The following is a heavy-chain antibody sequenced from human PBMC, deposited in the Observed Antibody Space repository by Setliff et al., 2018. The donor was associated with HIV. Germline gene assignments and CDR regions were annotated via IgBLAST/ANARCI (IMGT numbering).Heavy chain of an antibody. J-gene: IGHJ6*03. CDR2: IYYSGST. V-gene: IGHV4-59*08. D-gene: IGHD3-3*01. CDR3: ARCYYNFWSGYPLDYMDV. Sequence: PSETLSLTCTVSGGSISSYYWSWIRQPPGKGLEWIGYIYYSGSTNYNPSLRSRVTISVGTSKNQFSLKLSSVTAADTAVYYCARCYYNFWSGYPLDYMDVWGKGTTVTVS. CDR1: GGSISSYY.